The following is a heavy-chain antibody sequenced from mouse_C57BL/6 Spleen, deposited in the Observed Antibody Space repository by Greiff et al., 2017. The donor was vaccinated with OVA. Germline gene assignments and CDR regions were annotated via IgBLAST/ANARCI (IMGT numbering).Heavy chain of an antibody. CDR1: GFTFSDYY. CDR3: AREDYSNYGFAY. V-gene: IGHV5-16*01. CDR2: INYDGSST. Sequence: EVKLVESEGGLVQPGSSMKLSCTASGFTFSDYYMAWVRQVPEKGLEWVANINYDGSSTYYLDSLKSRFIISRDNAKNILYLQMSSLKSEDTATYYCAREDYSNYGFAYWGQGTLVTVSA. D-gene: IGHD2-5*01. J-gene: IGHJ3*01.